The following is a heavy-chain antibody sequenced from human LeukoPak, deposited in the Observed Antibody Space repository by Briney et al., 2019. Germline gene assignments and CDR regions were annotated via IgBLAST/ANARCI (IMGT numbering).Heavy chain of an antibody. V-gene: IGHV1-18*01. CDR1: GYTFTSYG. Sequence: ASVKVSCKASGYTFTSYGISWVRQAPGQGLEWMGWISAYDANTNYAPKLQGRVTVTTGTSTSTAYMELRSLRSDDTAVYYCARDLRGTVAYFDYWGQGTLVTVSS. CDR3: ARDLRGTVAYFDY. CDR2: ISAYDANT. J-gene: IGHJ4*02. D-gene: IGHD4-23*01.